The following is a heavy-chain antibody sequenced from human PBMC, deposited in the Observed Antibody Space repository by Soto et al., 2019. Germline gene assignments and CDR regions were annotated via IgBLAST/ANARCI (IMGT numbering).Heavy chain of an antibody. D-gene: IGHD6-13*01. Sequence: GGSLRLSCAASGFTFSSYAMSWVRQAPGKGLEWVSAISGSGGSTYYADSVKGRFTISRDNSKNTLYLQMNSLRAEDTAVYYCAKDRGIGSSSWYRNHGMDVWGQGTTVTVSS. V-gene: IGHV3-23*01. CDR1: GFTFSSYA. CDR2: ISGSGGST. J-gene: IGHJ6*02. CDR3: AKDRGIGSSSWYRNHGMDV.